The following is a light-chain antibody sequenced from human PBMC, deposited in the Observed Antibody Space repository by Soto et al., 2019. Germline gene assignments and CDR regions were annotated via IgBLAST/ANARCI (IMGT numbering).Light chain of an antibody. J-gene: IGLJ2*01. CDR1: TSDIGGYKY. V-gene: IGLV2-14*01. CDR3: ATWDGSLPGEV. Sequence: QSVLTQPASVSGSPGQSITISCTGTTSDIGGYKYVSWYQQYPGKAPKLIIYEVSARPSGISHRFSGSKSGNTASLTISGLQPEDEADYYCATWDGSLPGEVFGGGTKLTVL. CDR2: EVS.